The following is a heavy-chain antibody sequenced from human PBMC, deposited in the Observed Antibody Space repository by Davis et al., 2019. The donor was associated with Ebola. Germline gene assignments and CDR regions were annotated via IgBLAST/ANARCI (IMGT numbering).Heavy chain of an antibody. Sequence: ASVKVSCKASGYTFTGYYMHWVRQAPGQGLEWMGWINPNSGGTNYAQKFQGRVTMTRDTSISTAYMELSRLRSDDTAVYYCARDHTTVTTGWFDPWGQGTLVTVSS. CDR1: GYTFTGYY. CDR2: INPNSGGT. CDR3: ARDHTTVTTGWFDP. V-gene: IGHV1-2*02. D-gene: IGHD4-17*01. J-gene: IGHJ5*02.